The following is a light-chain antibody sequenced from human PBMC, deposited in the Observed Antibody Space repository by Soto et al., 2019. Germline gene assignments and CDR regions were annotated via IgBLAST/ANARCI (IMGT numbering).Light chain of an antibody. CDR1: GSSIGTNT. J-gene: IGLJ2*01. CDR3: TAWDGSLNNVL. Sequence: QSVLTQPPSASGTPGQRVTISCSGSGSSIGTNTVNWYRQLPGTAPKLLIYGNNQRPSGVPDRFSGSKSGTSASLAISGLRSEDEAEYYCTAWDGSLNNVLFGGGTKLPVL. V-gene: IGLV1-44*01. CDR2: GNN.